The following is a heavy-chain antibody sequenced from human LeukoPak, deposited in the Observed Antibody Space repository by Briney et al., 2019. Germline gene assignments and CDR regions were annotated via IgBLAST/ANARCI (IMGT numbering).Heavy chain of an antibody. J-gene: IGHJ4*02. CDR2: ISSSGYI. Sequence: GGSLRLSCAASGFTFSNYAMSWVRQAPGKGLEWVSSISSSGYISYADSVRGRFTISRDNAKNSVYLQINSLRAEDTAVYYCARDRGMVAFDYWGQGTLVTVSS. CDR3: ARDRGMVAFDY. CDR1: GFTFSNYA. V-gene: IGHV3-69-1*01. D-gene: IGHD2-15*01.